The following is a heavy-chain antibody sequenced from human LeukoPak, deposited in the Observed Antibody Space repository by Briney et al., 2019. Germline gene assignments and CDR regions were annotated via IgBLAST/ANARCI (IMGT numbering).Heavy chain of an antibody. Sequence: SETLSLTCAVSGGSISSSNWWSWVRQPPGKGLEWIGEIYHSGSTNYNPSLKSRVTISVDKSKNQFSLKLSSVTAADTAVYYCARHVTVAYDAFDMWGRGTMVIVSS. D-gene: IGHD4-23*01. CDR3: ARHVTVAYDAFDM. V-gene: IGHV4-4*02. CDR2: IYHSGST. CDR1: GGSISSSNW. J-gene: IGHJ3*02.